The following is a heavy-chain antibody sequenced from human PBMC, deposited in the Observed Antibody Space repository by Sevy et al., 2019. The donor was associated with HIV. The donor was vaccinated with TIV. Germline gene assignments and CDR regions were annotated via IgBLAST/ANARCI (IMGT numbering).Heavy chain of an antibody. CDR2: MKEDGSEK. V-gene: IGHV3-7*01. CDR3: VRGGGGGYSYSLDY. D-gene: IGHD5-18*01. J-gene: IGHJ4*02. CDR1: GFTFSVYW. Sequence: GGSLRLSCAASGFTFSVYWMSWVRQAPGKGLEWVATMKEDGSEKYYVDSVKGRFTISRDNAKNSLYLQMNSLRAEDRAVYYCVRGGGGGYSYSLDYWGQGTLVTVSS.